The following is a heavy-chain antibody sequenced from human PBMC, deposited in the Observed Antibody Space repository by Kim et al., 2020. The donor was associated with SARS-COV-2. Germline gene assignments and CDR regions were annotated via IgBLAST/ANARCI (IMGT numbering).Heavy chain of an antibody. CDR3: AKDRGAAAASSPSIDY. V-gene: IGHV3-30*18. D-gene: IGHD6-13*01. Sequence: GGSLRLSCAASGFTFSSYGMHWVRQAPGKGLEWVAVISYDGSNKYYADSVKGRFTISRDNSKNTLYLQMNSLRAEDTAVYYCAKDRGAAAASSPSIDYWGQGTLVTVSS. CDR2: ISYDGSNK. J-gene: IGHJ4*02. CDR1: GFTFSSYG.